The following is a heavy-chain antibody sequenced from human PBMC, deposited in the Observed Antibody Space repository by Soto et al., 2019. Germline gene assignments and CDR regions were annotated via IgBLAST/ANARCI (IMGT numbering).Heavy chain of an antibody. CDR2: ISGSGLST. Sequence: GGSVRLSCVASGVSFSNYAMNWVRQTPGKGLEWVSAISGSGLSTYYADSVKGRFTISRDNSKNILFLQMNSLTVEDTALFYCAKATSSGGSCNDYWGQGTLVTVSS. CDR3: AKATSSGGSCNDY. D-gene: IGHD2-15*01. V-gene: IGHV3-23*01. CDR1: GVSFSNYA. J-gene: IGHJ4*02.